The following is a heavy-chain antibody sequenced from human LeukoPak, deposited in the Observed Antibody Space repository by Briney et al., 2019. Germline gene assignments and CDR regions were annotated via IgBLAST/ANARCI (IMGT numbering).Heavy chain of an antibody. Sequence: ASVKVSCKTSGYTFTNYGVIWVRQAPGQGLEWMAWVSPYSGHTNYAQKFQGRVTITADKSTSTAYMELSSLRSEDTAVYYCAREPTYTSSWYATCDYWGQGIQVTVSS. CDR3: AREPTYTSSWYATCDY. CDR1: GYTFTNYG. CDR2: VSPYSGHT. D-gene: IGHD6-13*01. V-gene: IGHV1-18*01. J-gene: IGHJ4*02.